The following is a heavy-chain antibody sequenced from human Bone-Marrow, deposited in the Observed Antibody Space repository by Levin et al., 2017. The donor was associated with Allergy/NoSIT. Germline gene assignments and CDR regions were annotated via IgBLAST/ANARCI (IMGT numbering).Heavy chain of an antibody. CDR3: ATMSSPSYYYALDV. J-gene: IGHJ6*02. Sequence: GGSLRLSCAASGFSVSDAYLALVRQAPGRGLEWVSIIYSGGNTYDADAVRGRFTISKDSSQNRLFLQMNSLRAEDTAIYYCATMSSPSYYYALDVWGQGTTVTVSS. CDR1: GFSVSDAY. V-gene: IGHV3-53*01. CDR2: IYSGGNT.